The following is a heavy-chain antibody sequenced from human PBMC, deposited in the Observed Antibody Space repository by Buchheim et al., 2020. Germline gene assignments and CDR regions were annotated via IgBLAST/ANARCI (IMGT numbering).Heavy chain of an antibody. CDR2: INSDGSRT. D-gene: IGHD3-3*01. CDR3: ARKSPYDFWSGYEGWFDS. V-gene: IGHV3-74*01. Sequence: EVQLVESGGGLVQPGGSLRLSCAASGFTFSSYWMHWVRQAPGKGLVWVSRINSDGSRTTHADSVTGRFTIPRDNAKNTLYLQMNSLRAEDTAVYYCARKSPYDFWSGYEGWFDSWGQGTL. J-gene: IGHJ5*01. CDR1: GFTFSSYW.